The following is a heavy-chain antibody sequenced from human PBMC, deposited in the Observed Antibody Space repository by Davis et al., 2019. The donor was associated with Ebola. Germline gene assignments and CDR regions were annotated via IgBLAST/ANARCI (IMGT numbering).Heavy chain of an antibody. D-gene: IGHD2-15*01. CDR2: ISYSSSYI. V-gene: IGHV3-21*01. J-gene: IGHJ4*02. Sequence: PGGSLRLSCAASGFTFRSYTMNWVRQAPGKGLEWISSISYSSSYISYADSVKGRFTISRDNAKNSLYLQMDSLRAEDTAVYYCARGDIVVAVDYFDYWGQGTLVTVSS. CDR3: ARGDIVVAVDYFDY. CDR1: GFTFRSYT.